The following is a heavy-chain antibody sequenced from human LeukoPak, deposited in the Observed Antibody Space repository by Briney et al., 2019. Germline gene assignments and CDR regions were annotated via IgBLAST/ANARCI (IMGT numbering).Heavy chain of an antibody. Sequence: GGSLRLSCAASGFTFSSYSMNWVRQAPGKGLEWVSYISSSSSAIYYADSVKGRFTISRDNSKNTLYLQMNSLRADDTAVYYCARHFTTGSIDHWGQGNLVTVSS. CDR3: ARHFTTGSIDH. D-gene: IGHD3-9*01. CDR2: ISSSSSAI. J-gene: IGHJ4*02. V-gene: IGHV3-48*01. CDR1: GFTFSSYS.